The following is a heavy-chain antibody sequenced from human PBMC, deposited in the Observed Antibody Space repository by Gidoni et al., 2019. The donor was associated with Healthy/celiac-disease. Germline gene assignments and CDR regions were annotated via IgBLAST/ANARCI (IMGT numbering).Heavy chain of an antibody. Sequence: QLQLQESGPGLVKPSETLSLTCTVSGGSISSSSYYWGWIRQPPGKGLEWIGSIYYSGSTYYNPSLKSRVTISVDTSKNQFSLKLSSVTAADTAVYYCARYGGTVNLDYWGQGTLVTVSS. CDR3: ARYGGTVNLDY. CDR2: IYYSGST. D-gene: IGHD2-15*01. J-gene: IGHJ4*02. CDR1: GGSISSSSYY. V-gene: IGHV4-39*01.